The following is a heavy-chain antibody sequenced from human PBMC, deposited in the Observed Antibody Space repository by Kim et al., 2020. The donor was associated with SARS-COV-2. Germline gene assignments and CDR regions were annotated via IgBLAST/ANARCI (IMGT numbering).Heavy chain of an antibody. V-gene: IGHV1-3*01. Sequence: ASVKVSCKASGYTFTSYAMHWVRQAPGQRLEWMGWINAGNGNTKYSQKFQGRVTITRDTSASTAYMELSSLRSEDTAVYYCAREGELLPGYFQHWGQGTLVTVSS. J-gene: IGHJ1*01. CDR1: GYTFTSYA. CDR2: INAGNGNT. D-gene: IGHD1-26*01. CDR3: AREGELLPGYFQH.